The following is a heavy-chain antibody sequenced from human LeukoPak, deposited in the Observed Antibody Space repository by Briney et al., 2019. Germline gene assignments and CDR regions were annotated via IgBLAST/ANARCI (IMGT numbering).Heavy chain of an antibody. CDR2: IQYDGSEI. J-gene: IGHJ4*02. V-gene: IGHV3-30*02. CDR1: GLMFSTSG. D-gene: IGHD3-10*02. CDR3: ARESGAAKIGQMLNY. Sequence: GGSLRLSCAASGLMFSTSGMHWVRQAPGKGLEWVAFIQYDGSEIYYADSLKGRFTISRDNSKNTLYLQTNSLRAEDTAVFYCARESGAAKIGQMLNYWGQGTLVTVSS.